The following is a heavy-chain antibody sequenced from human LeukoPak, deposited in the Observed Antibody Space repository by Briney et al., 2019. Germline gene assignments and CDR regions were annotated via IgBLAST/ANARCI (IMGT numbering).Heavy chain of an antibody. CDR2: INPSGGST. J-gene: IGHJ5*02. V-gene: IGHV1-46*01. D-gene: IGHD3-22*01. Sequence: ASVKVSCKASGYTFTSYYMHWVRQAPGQGLEWMGIINPSGGSTSYAQKFQGRVTMTRDTSTSTVYMELSSLRSEDTAVYYCARDLKGYYYDSSGSNWFDPWGQGTLVTVSS. CDR1: GYTFTSYY. CDR3: ARDLKGYYYDSSGSNWFDP.